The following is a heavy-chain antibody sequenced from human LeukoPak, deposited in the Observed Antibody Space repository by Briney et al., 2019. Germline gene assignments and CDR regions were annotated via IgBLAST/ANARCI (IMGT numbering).Heavy chain of an antibody. CDR1: GFTFSSYS. V-gene: IGHV3-23*01. D-gene: IGHD4-17*01. Sequence: HPGGSLRLSCAASGFTFSSYSMSWVRQAPGKGLEWVSGTSGSGGRTYYADSVKGRFTISRENSKNTLYLQMNSLRAEDTAVYYCAKVRLYGDYPEIDYWGQGTLVAVSS. J-gene: IGHJ4*02. CDR2: TSGSGGRT. CDR3: AKVRLYGDYPEIDY.